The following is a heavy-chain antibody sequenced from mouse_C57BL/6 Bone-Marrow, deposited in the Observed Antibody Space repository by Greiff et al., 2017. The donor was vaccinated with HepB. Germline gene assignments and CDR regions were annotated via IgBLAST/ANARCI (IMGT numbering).Heavy chain of an antibody. J-gene: IGHJ2*01. CDR2: IYPRSGNT. CDR1: GYTFTSYG. D-gene: IGHD4-1*01. V-gene: IGHV1-81*01. CDR3: AISPLGWYFDY. Sequence: VQLVESGAELARPGASVKLSCKASGYTFTSYGISWVKQRTGQGLEWIGEIYPRSGNTYYNEKFKGKATLTADKSSSTAYMELRSLTSEDSAVYFCAISPLGWYFDYWGQGTTLTVSS.